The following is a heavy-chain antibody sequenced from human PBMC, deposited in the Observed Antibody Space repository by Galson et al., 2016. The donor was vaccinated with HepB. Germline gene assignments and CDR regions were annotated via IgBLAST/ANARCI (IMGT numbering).Heavy chain of an antibody. J-gene: IGHJ4*02. CDR1: GYIFTSYA. CDR3: ARGGYSGYVVY. Sequence: SVKVSCKASGYIFTSYAMHWVRQAPGQRLEWMGWINAGNGNTKYSHRFQGRLTITRDTSASTAYMELSSLRSEDTAVYYCARGGYSGYVVYWGQGTLVTVSS. CDR2: INAGNGNT. D-gene: IGHD5-12*01. V-gene: IGHV1-3*01.